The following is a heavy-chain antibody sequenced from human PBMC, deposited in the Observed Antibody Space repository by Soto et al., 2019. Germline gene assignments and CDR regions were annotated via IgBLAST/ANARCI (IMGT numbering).Heavy chain of an antibody. CDR3: ARMGPTMIVVENDDYYYYGMAV. D-gene: IGHD3-22*01. Sequence: QVTLKESGPVLVKPTETLTLTCTVSGFSLSNARMGVSWICQPPGKALEWLAHIFSNDEKSYSTSLKSRLTISTDTSKSQVVLTLTNMDPVDTATYYSARMGPTMIVVENDDYYYYGMAVWGQGTTVTVSS. CDR2: IFSNDEK. J-gene: IGHJ6*02. CDR1: GFSLSNARMG. V-gene: IGHV2-26*01.